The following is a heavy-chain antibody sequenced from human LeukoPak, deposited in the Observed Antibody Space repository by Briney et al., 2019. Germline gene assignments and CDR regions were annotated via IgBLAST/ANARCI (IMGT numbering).Heavy chain of an antibody. D-gene: IGHD6-13*01. CDR2: IRSKAYGGTT. CDR3: TRSSAAAGYFQH. J-gene: IGHJ1*01. V-gene: IGHV3-49*04. CDR1: RFTFGDYA. Sequence: PGGSLRLSCTASRFTFGDYAMSWVRQAPGKGLEWVGFIRSKAYGGTTEYAASVKGRFTISRDDSKSIAYLQMNSLKTEDTAVYYCTRSSAAAGYFQHWGQGTLVTVSS.